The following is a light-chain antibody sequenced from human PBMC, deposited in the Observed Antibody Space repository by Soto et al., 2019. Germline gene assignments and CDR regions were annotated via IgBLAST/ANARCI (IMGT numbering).Light chain of an antibody. CDR2: DVS. CDR1: SSDVGAYTY. CDR3: SSYRSTSTLGV. J-gene: IGLJ1*01. V-gene: IGLV2-14*03. Sequence: QSVLTQPASVSGSPGQSITISCSGTSSDVGAYTYVSWYQVHPGEPPKLVIYDVSKRPSGVSNRFSGSKSGNTASLTISGLRAEDEGDYYCSSYRSTSTLGVFGTGTKLTVL.